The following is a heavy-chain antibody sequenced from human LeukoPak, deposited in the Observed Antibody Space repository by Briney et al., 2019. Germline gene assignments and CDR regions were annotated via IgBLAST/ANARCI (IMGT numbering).Heavy chain of an antibody. CDR2: INPDSGDT. CDR1: GYTFTGYY. Sequence: ASVKVSCKASGYTFTGYYLYWVRQAPGQGLEWMGWINPDSGDTNYAQKFQGRVTMTRDTSISTAYMELSRLRSDDTAVYYCARFSRRLYYDSSGPWGQGTLVTVSS. J-gene: IGHJ5*02. CDR3: ARFSRRLYYDSSGP. D-gene: IGHD3-22*01. V-gene: IGHV1-2*02.